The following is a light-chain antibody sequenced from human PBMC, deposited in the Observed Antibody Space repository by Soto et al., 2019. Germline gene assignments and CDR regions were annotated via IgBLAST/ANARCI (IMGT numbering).Light chain of an antibody. V-gene: IGLV3-1*01. CDR1: KLGDKY. CDR3: QAWHSSTAFYV. CDR2: QDS. Sequence: SYELTQPPSVSVAPGQTASITCAGDKLGDKYACWYQQKPGQSPVLVIYQDSKRPSGIPERFSGSNSGNTATLTISGTQARDEADYYCQAWHSSTAFYVFGTGTKLTVL. J-gene: IGLJ1*01.